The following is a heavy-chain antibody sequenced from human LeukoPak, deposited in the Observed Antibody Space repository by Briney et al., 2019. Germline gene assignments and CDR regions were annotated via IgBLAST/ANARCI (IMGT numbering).Heavy chain of an antibody. CDR3: ARGLATPGAFDI. CDR2: INHSGST. V-gene: IGHV4-34*01. D-gene: IGHD5-12*01. Sequence: SETLSLTCAVYGGSFSGYHWSWIRQPPGKGLEWIGEINHSGSTNYNPSLKSRVTISVDTSKNQFSLKLSSVTAADTAVYYCARGLATPGAFDIWGQGTMVTVYS. CDR1: GGSFSGYH. J-gene: IGHJ3*02.